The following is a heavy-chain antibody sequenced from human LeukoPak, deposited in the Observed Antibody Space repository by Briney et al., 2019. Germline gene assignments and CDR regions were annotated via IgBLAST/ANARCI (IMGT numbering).Heavy chain of an antibody. Sequence: VASVKVSCKASGYTFTGYYMHWVRQAPGQGLEWMGRINPNSGDTDYAQKFQGRVTMTRDTSTSTAYMELRSLRSDDTAVYYCARDEWELTTPPDWGQGTLVTVSS. CDR1: GYTFTGYY. CDR3: ARDEWELTTPPD. D-gene: IGHD1-26*01. CDR2: INPNSGDT. J-gene: IGHJ4*02. V-gene: IGHV1-2*06.